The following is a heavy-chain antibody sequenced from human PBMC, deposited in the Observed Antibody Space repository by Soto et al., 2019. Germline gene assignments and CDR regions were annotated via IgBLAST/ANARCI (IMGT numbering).Heavy chain of an antibody. Sequence: SETLSLTCTVSGGSTSSYYWSWIRQPPGKGLGWIGYIYYSGSTNYNPSLKSRVTISVDTSKNQFSLKLSSVTAADTAVYYCARRSSYCTNGVCYLARNPYYYMDVWGKGTTVTVSS. CDR1: GGSTSSYY. V-gene: IGHV4-59*08. CDR3: ARRSSYCTNGVCYLARNPYYYMDV. D-gene: IGHD2-8*01. J-gene: IGHJ6*03. CDR2: IYYSGST.